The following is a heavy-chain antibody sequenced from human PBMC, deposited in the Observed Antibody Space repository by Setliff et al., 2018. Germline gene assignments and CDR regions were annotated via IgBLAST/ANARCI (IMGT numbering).Heavy chain of an antibody. CDR3: AKHVLSSGWPNDAFDF. CDR1: GFTFSSYW. CDR2: LNDVGHNT. D-gene: IGHD6-25*01. Sequence: PGGSLRLSCAASGFTFSSYWMSWVRQALGKGLEWVSGLNDVGHNTYYADSVKGRFTISRDNSKNTLYLQMNSLRAEDAAVYYCAKHVLSSGWPNDAFDFWGQGTMVTVSS. J-gene: IGHJ3*01. V-gene: IGHV3-23*01.